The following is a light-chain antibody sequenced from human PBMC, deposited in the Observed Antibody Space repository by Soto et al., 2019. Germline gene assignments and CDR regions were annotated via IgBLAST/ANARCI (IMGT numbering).Light chain of an antibody. CDR3: LQYNDWPVYT. CDR1: QSVSTH. CDR2: AAS. Sequence: EGVVTQSPVNLSVSPGERATLSCRASQSVSTHLAWYQQKPGQAPKLLIYAASTRVTGISARFSGSGSGTEFSLTISSLQSEDFGIYYCLQYNDWPVYTFGQGTKVDIK. J-gene: IGKJ2*01. V-gene: IGKV3-15*01.